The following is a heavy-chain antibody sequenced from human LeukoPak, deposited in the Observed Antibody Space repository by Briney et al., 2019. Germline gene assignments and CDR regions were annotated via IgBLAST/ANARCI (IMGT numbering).Heavy chain of an antibody. CDR3: ARGSGSYFKWFDP. Sequence: SETLSLTCTVSGDSLTGYYWGWIRQPPGKGLEWIGNIYYTGNTYYNPSPKSRVSISVDTSKNQFSLKLNSVTAADTAVYYCARGSGSYFKWFDPWGQGTLVTVSS. V-gene: IGHV4-39*07. D-gene: IGHD1-26*01. J-gene: IGHJ5*02. CDR1: GDSLTGYY. CDR2: IYYTGNT.